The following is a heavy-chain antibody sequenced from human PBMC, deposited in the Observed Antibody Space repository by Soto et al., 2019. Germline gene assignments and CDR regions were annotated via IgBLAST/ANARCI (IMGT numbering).Heavy chain of an antibody. D-gene: IGHD3-16*02. V-gene: IGHV4-59*01. J-gene: IGHJ6*02. CDR3: SSVLGGLFSINDSDYVWGSYRHTCRALGIQR. CDR2: IYYSGST. CDR1: GGSISSYY. Sequence: PSETLSLTCTVSGGSISSYYWSWIRQPPGKGLEWIGYIYYSGSTNYNPSLKSRVTISVDTSKNHFSLKLSSVTAADTAVYYWSSVLGGLFSINDSDYVWGSYRHTCRALGIQRCGQGTKATVSS.